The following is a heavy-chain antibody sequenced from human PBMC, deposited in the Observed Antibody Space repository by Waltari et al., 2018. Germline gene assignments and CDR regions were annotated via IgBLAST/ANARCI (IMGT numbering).Heavy chain of an antibody. Sequence: QVQLVESGGGVVQSGRSLRLSCVGSGFTFTNHGMNWVRQAPGKGLGWVAVIWYDRSNKNYVDSVKGRFTISRDNSKNTMYLEMNRLRAEDTAVYFCARGDGGSGLGASDIWGQGTMVTVSS. CDR3: ARGDGGSGLGASDI. V-gene: IGHV3-33*01. CDR1: GFTFTNHG. J-gene: IGHJ3*02. D-gene: IGHD3-3*01. CDR2: IWYDRSNK.